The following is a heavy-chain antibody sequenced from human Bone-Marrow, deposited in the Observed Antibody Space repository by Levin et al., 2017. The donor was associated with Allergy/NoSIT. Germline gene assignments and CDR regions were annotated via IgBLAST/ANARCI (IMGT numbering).Heavy chain of an antibody. CDR3: ARDLRSYGYWYFDL. Sequence: PSETLSLTCTVSGASFSTYYWSWIRQPPGKGLEWVGYIYSSGSTNYNPSLKSRVTMSIDASKNQFSLNLTSVTAADTAVYYCARDLRSYGYWYFDLWGRGTLVTVSS. J-gene: IGHJ2*01. V-gene: IGHV4-59*01. CDR1: GASFSTYY. D-gene: IGHD4-17*01. CDR2: IYSSGST.